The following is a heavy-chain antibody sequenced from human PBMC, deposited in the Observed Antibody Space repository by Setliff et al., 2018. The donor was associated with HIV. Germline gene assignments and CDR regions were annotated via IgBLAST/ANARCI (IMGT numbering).Heavy chain of an antibody. Sequence: GSLRLSCAASGFTVSSNYMSWVRQAPGKGLECISIIYSGDSTYYADSVKGRFTVSRDNSKNTLYLQMNSLRAEDTAVYYCARAPGSSWCRAAYYYMDVWGKGTTVTVSS. CDR2: IYSGDST. D-gene: IGHD6-13*01. CDR1: GFTVSSNY. V-gene: IGHV3-53*01. CDR3: ARAPGSSWCRAAYYYMDV. J-gene: IGHJ6*03.